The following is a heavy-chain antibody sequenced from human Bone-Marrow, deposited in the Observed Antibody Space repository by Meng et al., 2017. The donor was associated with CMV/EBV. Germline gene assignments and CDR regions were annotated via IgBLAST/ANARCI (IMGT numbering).Heavy chain of an antibody. CDR3: ARGLWLTSSAPRL. D-gene: IGHD3-10*01. CDR1: GGSFSGYY. Sequence: GSLRLSCDVYGGSFSGYYWSWIRQPPGKGLEWIGEINHSGSTNYNPSLKSRVTISVDTSKNQFSLKLSSVTAADTAVYYCARGLWLTSSAPRLWGQGTLVTVSS. J-gene: IGHJ4*02. CDR2: INHSGST. V-gene: IGHV4-34*01.